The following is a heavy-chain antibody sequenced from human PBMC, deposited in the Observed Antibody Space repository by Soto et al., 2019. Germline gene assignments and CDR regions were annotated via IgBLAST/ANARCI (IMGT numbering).Heavy chain of an antibody. J-gene: IGHJ4*02. CDR2: MSSGSSDT. CDR3: ARVDY. V-gene: IGHV3-21*01. Sequence: GSLRLSGEAAGFTFSRVSMKWVRQVPGKGLEWVAGMSSGSSDTGDADSVKDRVIISRYNAQNSLFFQINTLRPEDTPMYYCARVDYWGPGTQVTVSS. CDR1: GFTFSRVS.